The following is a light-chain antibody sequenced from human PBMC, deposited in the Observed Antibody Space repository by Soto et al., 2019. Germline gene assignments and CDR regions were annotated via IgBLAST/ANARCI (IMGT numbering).Light chain of an antibody. J-gene: IGKJ1*01. V-gene: IGKV3-20*01. CDR2: GAS. CDR3: HQYGSSRT. CDR1: QSVSSSY. Sequence: EIVLTQSPGTLSLSPGERATLSCRASQSVSSSYLAWYQQKPGQAPRLLIYGASSRATGIPDRFIGSGSGTDFTLTISRLEPEDFSMYYCHQYGSSRTFGQGTKVEIK.